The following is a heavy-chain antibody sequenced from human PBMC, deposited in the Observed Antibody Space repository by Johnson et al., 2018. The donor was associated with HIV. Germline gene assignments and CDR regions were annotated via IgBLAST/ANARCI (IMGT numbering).Heavy chain of an antibody. Sequence: QVQLVESGGGVVQPGRSLRLSCAASGFTFSSYAMHWVRQAPGKGLEWVAVISYDGSNKYYADSVEGRFTISRDNSKNILYLQKNSLRAEDTAWYYCARGNLYYSTDAFEIWGQGTMLTVSS. CDR2: ISYDGSNK. J-gene: IGHJ3*02. CDR3: ARGNLYYSTDAFEI. CDR1: GFTFSSYA. D-gene: IGHD3-16*01. V-gene: IGHV3-30*04.